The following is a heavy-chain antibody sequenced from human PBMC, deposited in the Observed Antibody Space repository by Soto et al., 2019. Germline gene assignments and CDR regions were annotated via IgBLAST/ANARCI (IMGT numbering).Heavy chain of an antibody. J-gene: IGHJ4*02. CDR3: AKNQERELPRVIDF. Sequence: EVRLLESGGGLVKPGGSLRLSCATSGLTFSNYAMSWVRQAPGGGLERFSSMSGSSSTTYYADSVRGRFTSSRDRSKNTLYLHRSSLRAEDTALYYCAKNQERELPRVIDFWGQGTLVTVSS. CDR1: GLTFSNYA. V-gene: IGHV3-23*01. D-gene: IGHD1-7*01. CDR2: MSGSSSTT.